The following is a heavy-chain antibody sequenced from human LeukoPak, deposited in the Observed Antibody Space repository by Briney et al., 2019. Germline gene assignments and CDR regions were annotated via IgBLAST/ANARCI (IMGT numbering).Heavy chain of an antibody. V-gene: IGHV3-33*01. CDR2: IWYDGSNK. CDR3: AREGNDDHYNWFDP. D-gene: IGHD1-1*01. J-gene: IGHJ5*02. Sequence: PGGSLRLSCAASGFTFSSYGMHWVRQAPGKGLEWVAVIWYDGSNKYYADSVKGRFTIPRDNSKNTLYLQMNSLRAEDTAVYYCAREGNDDHYNWFDPWGQGTLVTVSS. CDR1: GFTFSSYG.